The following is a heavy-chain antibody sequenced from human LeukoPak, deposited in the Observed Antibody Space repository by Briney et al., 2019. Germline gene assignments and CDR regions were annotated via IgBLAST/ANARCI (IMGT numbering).Heavy chain of an antibody. Sequence: QTGGSLRLSCAASGFTFSRYGIHWVRQAPGKGLEWVAVISYDGRNKYFADSVRGRFTVSRDNSQNTLSLHMSSLRTEDTAVYYCAFSSVPGNGIDNWGQGTLVTVSS. CDR3: AFSSVPGNGIDN. CDR2: ISYDGRNK. V-gene: IGHV3-30*03. CDR1: GFTFSRYG. J-gene: IGHJ4*02. D-gene: IGHD6-19*01.